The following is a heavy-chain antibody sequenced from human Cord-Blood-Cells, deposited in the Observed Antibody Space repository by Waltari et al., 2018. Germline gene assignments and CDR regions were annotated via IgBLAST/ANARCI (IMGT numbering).Heavy chain of an antibody. J-gene: IGHJ3*02. D-gene: IGHD1-20*01. CDR1: GFTFSSYS. V-gene: IGHV3-21*01. CDR2: ISSSSSYI. Sequence: EVQLVESGGGLVKPGGSLGLSCAASGFTFSSYSMHWVRQAPGKGLEWVSSISSSSSYIYYADSVKGRFTISRDNAKNSLYLQMNSLRAEDTAVYYCARERNWNAFDIWGQGTMVTVSS. CDR3: ARERNWNAFDI.